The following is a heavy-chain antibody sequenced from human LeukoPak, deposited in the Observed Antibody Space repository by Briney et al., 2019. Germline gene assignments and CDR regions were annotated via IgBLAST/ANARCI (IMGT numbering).Heavy chain of an antibody. D-gene: IGHD2-2*01. CDR3: TKARYCSSAPCPFDY. V-gene: IGHV3-9*01. J-gene: IGHJ4*02. CDR1: GFTFDEYA. CDR2: ISWDSGSI. Sequence: GGSLRLSCAASGFTFDEYAMYWVRQPPGKGLEWVSGISWDSGSIGYADSVKGRLTISRDNAKNSLYLQMNSLRAEDTALYYCTKARYCSSAPCPFDYWGQGTLVTVSS.